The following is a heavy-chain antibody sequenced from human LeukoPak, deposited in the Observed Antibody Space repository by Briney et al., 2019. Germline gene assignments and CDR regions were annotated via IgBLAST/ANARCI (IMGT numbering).Heavy chain of an antibody. CDR3: ARWFGEYPFVSEGV. CDR1: GGSISSYY. V-gene: IGHV4-59*08. D-gene: IGHD3-10*01. CDR2: IHHSGST. Sequence: SETLSLTCTVSGGSISSYYWSWIRQPPGKGLEWIGYIHHSGSTNYNPSLKSRVTMSVDTSKNQFSLRLNSVTAADAAVYYCARWFGEYPFVSEGVWGQGTTVTVSS. J-gene: IGHJ6*02.